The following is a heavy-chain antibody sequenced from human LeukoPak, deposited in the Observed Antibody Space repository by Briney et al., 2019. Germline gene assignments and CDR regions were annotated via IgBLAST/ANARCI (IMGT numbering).Heavy chain of an antibody. V-gene: IGHV4-59*01. CDR1: GGSISSYY. D-gene: IGHD1-1*01. CDR2: IYYSGST. J-gene: IGHJ4*02. CDR3: AREGTTGWAF. Sequence: SETLSLTCTVSGGSISSYYWSWIRQPPGKGLEWIGYIYYSGSTKYNPSVNSRVTMSVDTSKNQISLKLSSVTAADPAVYFCAREGTTGWAFWGQGTLVTVSS.